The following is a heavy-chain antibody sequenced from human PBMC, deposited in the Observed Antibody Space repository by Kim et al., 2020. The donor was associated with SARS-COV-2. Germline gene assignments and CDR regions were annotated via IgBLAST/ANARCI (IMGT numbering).Heavy chain of an antibody. D-gene: IGHD3-16*02. CDR3: AAGGLLRLGELSFRDDAFDI. CDR1: GYSFTSYW. J-gene: IGHJ3*02. V-gene: IGHV5-51*01. Sequence: GESLKISCKGSGYSFTSYWIGWVRQMPGKGLEWMGIIYPGDSDTRYSPSFQGQVTISADKSISTAYLQWSSLKASDTAMYYCAAGGLLRLGELSFRDDAFDIWGQGTMVTVSS. CDR2: IYPGDSDT.